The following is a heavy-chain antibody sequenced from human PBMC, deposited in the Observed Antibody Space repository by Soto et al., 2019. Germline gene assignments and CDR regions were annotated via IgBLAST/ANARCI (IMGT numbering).Heavy chain of an antibody. V-gene: IGHV1-3*01. CDR3: ARDLSALRYCSSTSCSDDAFDI. D-gene: IGHD2-2*01. CDR1: VYTFTSYA. J-gene: IGHJ3*02. CDR2: INAGNGNT. Sequence: GASVTISCEASVYTFTSYAIHWVRQAPGQRLEWMGWINAGNGNTKYSQKFQGRVTITRDTSASTAYMELSSLRSEDTAVYYCARDLSALRYCSSTSCSDDAFDIWGQGTMVTVSS.